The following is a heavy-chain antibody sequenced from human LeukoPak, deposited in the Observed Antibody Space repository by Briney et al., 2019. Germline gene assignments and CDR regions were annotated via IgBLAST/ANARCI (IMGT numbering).Heavy chain of an antibody. Sequence: GRSLRLSCAASGFTFSSYAMHWVRQAPGKGLEWVAVISYDGSNKYYADSVKGRFTISRDNSKNTLYLQMNSLRAEDTAVYYCARAVYGHYYDSSGYYSWSPNRDLFDYWGQGTLVTVSS. D-gene: IGHD3-22*01. CDR1: GFTFSSYA. CDR2: ISYDGSNK. CDR3: ARAVYGHYYDSSGYYSWSPNRDLFDY. V-gene: IGHV3-30-3*01. J-gene: IGHJ4*02.